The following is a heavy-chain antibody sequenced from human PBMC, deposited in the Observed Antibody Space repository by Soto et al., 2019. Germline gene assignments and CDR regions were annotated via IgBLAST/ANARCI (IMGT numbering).Heavy chain of an antibody. J-gene: IGHJ3*02. CDR1: GVSISSYY. V-gene: IGHV4-59*01. CDR2: IHYSGST. Sequence: QVQLQESGPGLVKPSETLSLTCTVSGVSISSYYWSWIRQPPGKGLEWFGYIHYSGSTNYKPSLKSRVTISVDTSKIQFTLRLTAVTAADTAVYYCARVSISSRWTRDAFDIWGPGTMVTVSS. D-gene: IGHD6-13*01. CDR3: ARVSISSRWTRDAFDI.